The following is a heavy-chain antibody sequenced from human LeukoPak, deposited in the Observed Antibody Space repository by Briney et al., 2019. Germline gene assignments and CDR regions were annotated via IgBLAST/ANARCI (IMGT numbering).Heavy chain of an antibody. CDR2: IYPGDSDT. Sequence: GESLKISCKGFGYGFTNYWIGWVRQMPGKGLEWMGIIYPGDSDTRYSPSFQGQVTISADKSINTAYLQWSSLKASDTAMYYCVLAGSGSYYFDYWGQGILVTVSS. D-gene: IGHD3-10*01. V-gene: IGHV5-51*01. J-gene: IGHJ4*02. CDR1: GYGFTNYW. CDR3: VLAGSGSYYFDY.